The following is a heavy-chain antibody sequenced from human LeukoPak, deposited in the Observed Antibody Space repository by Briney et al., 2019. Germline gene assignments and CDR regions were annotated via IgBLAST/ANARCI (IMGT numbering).Heavy chain of an antibody. J-gene: IGHJ3*02. CDR2: IYTSGST. CDR1: GGSISSGSYY. D-gene: IGHD3-10*01. V-gene: IGHV4-61*02. CDR3: ARDRYYGSGSYRMDAFDI. Sequence: PSETLSLTCTVSGGSISSGSYYWSWIRQPAGKGLEWIGRIYTSGSTNYNPSLKSRVTISVDTSKNQFSLKLSSVTAADTAVYYCARDRYYGSGSYRMDAFDIWGQGTMVTVSS.